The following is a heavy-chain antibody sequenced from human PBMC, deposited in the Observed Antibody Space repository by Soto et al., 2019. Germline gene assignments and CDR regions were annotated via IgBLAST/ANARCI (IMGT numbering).Heavy chain of an antibody. Sequence: ASVKVSCKASGYTFTNYGISWVRQAPGEGLEWVGWINTSNDNKLYAQKLQGKLTLTTDTSTSTAYMDLTTLRSDDTAVYFCARDPGAASFDFWAQGTLVTVSS. V-gene: IGHV1-18*01. D-gene: IGHD2-15*01. CDR2: INTSNDNK. CDR3: ARDPGAASFDF. J-gene: IGHJ4*02. CDR1: GYTFTNYG.